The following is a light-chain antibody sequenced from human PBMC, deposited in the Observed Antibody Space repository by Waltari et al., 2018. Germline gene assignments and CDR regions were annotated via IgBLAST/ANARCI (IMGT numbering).Light chain of an antibody. CDR1: QSLVLSDGNTC. CDR3: MQGSQWPYT. J-gene: IGKJ2*01. V-gene: IGKV2-30*01. CDR2: KVS. Sequence: DVVMTQSPLSLSVSLGQPASISCRSSQSLVLSDGNTCLNWVQQRPGQTPRHLIYKVSDRESGVPDRFSGSGSGTDFTLKISRVEAEDVGVYYCMQGSQWPYTFGQGTKLEIK.